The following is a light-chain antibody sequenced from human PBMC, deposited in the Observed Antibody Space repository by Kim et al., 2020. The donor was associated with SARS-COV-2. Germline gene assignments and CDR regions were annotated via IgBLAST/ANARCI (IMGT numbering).Light chain of an antibody. Sequence: ALGQTVRTTCQGDSPRSYYASRYQQKPGQAPVLVIYGKNNRPSGSPDRFSGSSSGNTASLTITGAQAEDEADYYCNSRDSSGNHLVFGGGTQLTVL. CDR1: SPRSYY. CDR2: GKN. V-gene: IGLV3-19*01. CDR3: NSRDSSGNHLV. J-gene: IGLJ3*02.